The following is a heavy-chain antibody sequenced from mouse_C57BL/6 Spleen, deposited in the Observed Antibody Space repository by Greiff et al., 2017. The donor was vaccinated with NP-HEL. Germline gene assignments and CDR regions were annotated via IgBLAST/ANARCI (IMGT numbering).Heavy chain of an antibody. CDR3: ASELGDY. CDR1: GYTFTSYT. CDR2: INPSSGYT. J-gene: IGHJ2*01. V-gene: IGHV1-4*01. D-gene: IGHD4-1*01. Sequence: QVQLKESGAELARPGASVKMSCKASGYTFTSYTMHWVKQRPGQGLEWIGYINPSSGYTKYNQKFKDKATLTADKSSSTAYMQLSSLTSEDSAVYYCASELGDYWGQGTTLTVSS.